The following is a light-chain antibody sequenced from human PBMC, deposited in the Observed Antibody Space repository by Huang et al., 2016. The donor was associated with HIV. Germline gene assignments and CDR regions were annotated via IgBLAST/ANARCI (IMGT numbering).Light chain of an antibody. Sequence: ELVLTQSPGTLSSSPGGAAVISCRASQSLDNGFLAWYRQKPGQAPELLIFDASNMPSDIPDRFVGRGSGTDFSLTINGLDPEDFAFYFCHHYGATQWAFGRGTRVEMK. V-gene: IGKV3-20*01. J-gene: IGKJ1*01. CDR3: HHYGATQWA. CDR2: DAS. CDR1: QSLDNGF.